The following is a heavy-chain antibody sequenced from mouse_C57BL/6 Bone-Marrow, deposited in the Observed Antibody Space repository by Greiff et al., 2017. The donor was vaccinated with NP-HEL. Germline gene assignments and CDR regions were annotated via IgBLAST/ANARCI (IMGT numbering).Heavy chain of an antibody. CDR1: GYTFTSYW. J-gene: IGHJ3*01. CDR3: ARTDYDVDY. V-gene: IGHV1-52*01. D-gene: IGHD2-4*01. Sequence: VKLQQPGAELVRPGSSVKLSCKASGYTFTSYWMHWVKQRPIQGLEWIGNIDPSDSETHYNQKFKDKATLTVDKSSSTAYMQLSSLTSEDSAVYYCARTDYDVDYWGQGTLVTVSA. CDR2: IDPSDSET.